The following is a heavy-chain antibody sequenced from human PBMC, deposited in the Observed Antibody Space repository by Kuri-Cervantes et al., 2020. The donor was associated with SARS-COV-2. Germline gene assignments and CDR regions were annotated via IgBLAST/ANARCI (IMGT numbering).Heavy chain of an antibody. V-gene: IGHV4-39*07. J-gene: IGHJ6*03. CDR1: GGSISSSSYY. Sequence: ESLKISCTVSGGSISSSSYYWGWIRQPPGKGLEWIGSIYYSGSTYYNPSLKSRVTISVDTSKNQFSLKLSSVTAADTAVYYCARDSLDCSSTSCYYYYMDVWGKRTTVTVSS. CDR2: IYYSGST. CDR3: ARDSLDCSSTSCYYYYMDV. D-gene: IGHD2-2*01.